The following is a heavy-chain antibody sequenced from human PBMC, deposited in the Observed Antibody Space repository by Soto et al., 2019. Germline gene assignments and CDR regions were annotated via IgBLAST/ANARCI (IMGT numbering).Heavy chain of an antibody. J-gene: IGHJ6*02. D-gene: IGHD2-2*01. CDR3: ARGSEGYCSSTSCYYYYGMDV. CDR1: GYSFTSYW. V-gene: IGHV5-51*01. Sequence: PGEPLKISCKGSGYSFTSYWIGWVRQMPGKGLEWMGIIYPGDSDTRYSPSFQGQVTISADKSISTAYLQWSSLKASDTAMYYCARGSEGYCSSTSCYYYYGMDVWGQGTTVTVSS. CDR2: IYPGDSDT.